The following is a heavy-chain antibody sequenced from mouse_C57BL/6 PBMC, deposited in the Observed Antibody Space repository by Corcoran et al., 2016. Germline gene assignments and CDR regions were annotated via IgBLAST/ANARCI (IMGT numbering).Heavy chain of an antibody. CDR3: AKGLYGSSYYFDY. Sequence: EVQLQQSGPELVKPGASVKISCKASGYTFTDYYMNWVKQSHGKSLEWIGDINPNNGGTSYNQKFKGKATLTVDKSSSTAYMELRSLTSEDSAVYYCAKGLYGSSYYFDYWGQGTTLTVSS. CDR1: GYTFTDYY. V-gene: IGHV1-26*01. J-gene: IGHJ2*01. CDR2: INPNNGGT. D-gene: IGHD1-1*01.